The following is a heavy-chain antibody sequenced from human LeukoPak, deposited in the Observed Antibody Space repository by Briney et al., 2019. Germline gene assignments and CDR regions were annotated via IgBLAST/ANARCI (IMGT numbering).Heavy chain of an antibody. J-gene: IGHJ1*01. D-gene: IGHD4-17*01. V-gene: IGHV1-2*04. CDR3: ARDDAYGDSEYFQH. CDR1: GYTFTGYY. Sequence: GASVKVSCKASGYTFTGYYMHWVRQAPGQGLEWMGWINPNSGGTNYAQKFQGWVTMTRDTSISTAYMELSRLRSDDTAVYYCARDDAYGDSEYFQHWGQGTLVTVSS. CDR2: INPNSGGT.